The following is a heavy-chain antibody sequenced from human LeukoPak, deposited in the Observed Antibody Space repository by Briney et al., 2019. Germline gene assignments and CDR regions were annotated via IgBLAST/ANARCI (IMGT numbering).Heavy chain of an antibody. CDR1: GYTFTGYY. V-gene: IGHV1-2*02. CDR2: INPNSGGT. CDR3: ARTRSGGPYYYYYMDV. D-gene: IGHD2-15*01. J-gene: IGHJ6*03. Sequence: ASVKVSCKASGYTFTGYYMHWVRQAPGQGLEWMGWINPNSGGTNYAQKFQGRVTMTTDTSTSTAYMELRSLRSDDTAVYYCARTRSGGPYYYYYMDVWGKGTTVTVSS.